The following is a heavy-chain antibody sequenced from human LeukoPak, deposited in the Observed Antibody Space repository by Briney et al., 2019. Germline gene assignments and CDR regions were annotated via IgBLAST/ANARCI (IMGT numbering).Heavy chain of an antibody. CDR1: GFTFSSYG. V-gene: IGHV3-30*18. CDR3: AKDAPPKNYDILTGYYYYYGMDV. CDR2: ISYDGSNK. J-gene: IGHJ6*02. Sequence: PGGSLRLSCAASGFTFSSYGMHWVRQAPGKGLEWVAAISYDGSNKYYADSVKGRFTISRDNSKNTLYLQMNSLRAEDTAVYYCAKDAPPKNYDILTGYYYYYGMDVWGQGTTVTVSS. D-gene: IGHD3-9*01.